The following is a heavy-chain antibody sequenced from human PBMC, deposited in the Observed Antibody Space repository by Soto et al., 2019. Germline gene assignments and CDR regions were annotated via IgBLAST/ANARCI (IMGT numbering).Heavy chain of an antibody. CDR1: GFTFSSYS. CDR2: ISSSSSTI. Sequence: PGGSLRLSCAASGFTFSSYSMNWVRQAPGKGLEWVSYISSSSSTIYYADSVKGRFTISRDNAKNSLYLQMNSLRAEDTAVYYCARVLIAVAGTGWFDPWGQGTLVTVSS. J-gene: IGHJ5*02. V-gene: IGHV3-48*01. CDR3: ARVLIAVAGTGWFDP. D-gene: IGHD6-19*01.